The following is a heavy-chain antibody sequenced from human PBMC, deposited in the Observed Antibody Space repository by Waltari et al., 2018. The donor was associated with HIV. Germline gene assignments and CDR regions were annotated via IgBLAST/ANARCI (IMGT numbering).Heavy chain of an antibody. CDR3: ARVGRGDQYDFWSASMTGGGDY. CDR2: ISANNGNT. J-gene: IGHJ4*02. Sequence: QVQLVQSGSEVKTTGASVKVSCKTSGYTFTSYGISWVRQAPGQGLDWVGWISANNGNTHFAQKYQDRVTMTTDMSTSTAYMQLRSLRSDDTAVYYCARVGRGDQYDFWSASMTGGGDYWGQGTLVTVSS. V-gene: IGHV1-18*01. CDR1: GYTFTSYG. D-gene: IGHD3-3*01.